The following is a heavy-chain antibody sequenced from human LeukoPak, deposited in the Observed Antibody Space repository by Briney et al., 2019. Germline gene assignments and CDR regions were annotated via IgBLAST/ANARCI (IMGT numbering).Heavy chain of an antibody. CDR1: GGSFSGYY. V-gene: IGHV4-34*01. CDR3: ARTGTTLFYDY. J-gene: IGHJ4*02. D-gene: IGHD1-1*01. CDR2: ISHSGST. Sequence: PSETLPLTCAVCGGSFSGYYWSWIRQPPGKGLEWIGEISHSGSTNYNPSLKSRVTISVDTSKNQFSLKLSSVTAADTAVYYCARTGTTLFYDYWGQGTLVTVSS.